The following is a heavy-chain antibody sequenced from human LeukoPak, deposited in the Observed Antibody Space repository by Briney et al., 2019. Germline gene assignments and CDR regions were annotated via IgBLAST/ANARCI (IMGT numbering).Heavy chain of an antibody. CDR2: IVTSGSGT. J-gene: IGHJ4*02. CDR3: AKRNNREFDY. Sequence: LEWVSGIVTSGSGTYYAHSVKGRFTISRDNSKISLYLLMNNLRAEDTAIYYCAKRNNREFDYWGQGTLVTVSS. V-gene: IGHV3-23*01. D-gene: IGHD1-14*01.